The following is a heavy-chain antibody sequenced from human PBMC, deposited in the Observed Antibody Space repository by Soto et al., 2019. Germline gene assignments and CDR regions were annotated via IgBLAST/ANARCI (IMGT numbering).Heavy chain of an antibody. J-gene: IGHJ3*02. D-gene: IGHD2-2*01. Sequence: GGSLRLSCAGSVFTFSNYGMHWVRQAPGKGLEWVALIWFDGSDKYYADSVKGRFTMSRDNSKNTVYLQMNSLRAEDTAMYYCARLYCSSPSCYSVGAFEIRGQGTMVTVSS. CDR3: ARLYCSSPSCYSVGAFEI. CDR1: VFTFSNYG. V-gene: IGHV3-33*01. CDR2: IWFDGSDK.